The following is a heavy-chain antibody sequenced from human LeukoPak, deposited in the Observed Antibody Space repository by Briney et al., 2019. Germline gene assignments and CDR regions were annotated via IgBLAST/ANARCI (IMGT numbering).Heavy chain of an antibody. CDR2: ISAYNGNT. CDR1: GYTFTSYG. V-gene: IGHV1-18*01. J-gene: IGHJ5*02. CDR3: AREGNSAYDFWSGYYYGGIDP. D-gene: IGHD3-3*01. Sequence: EASVKVSCKASGYTFTSYGISWVRQAPGQGLEWMGWISAYNGNTNYAQKLQGRVTMTTDTSTSTAYMELRSLRSDDTAVYYCAREGNSAYDFWSGYYYGGIDPWGQGTLVTVSS.